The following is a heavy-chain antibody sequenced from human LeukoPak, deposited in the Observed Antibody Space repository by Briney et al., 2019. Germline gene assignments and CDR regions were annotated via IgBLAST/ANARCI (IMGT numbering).Heavy chain of an antibody. V-gene: IGHV4-38-2*02. J-gene: IGHJ4*02. CDR3: AMVRGVNYYFDY. CDR1: GYSISSGYY. D-gene: IGHD3-10*01. Sequence: SETLSLTCTVSGYSISSGYYWGWIRQPPGKGLEWIGSIYHSGSTYYNPSLKSRVTISVDTSKNQFSLKLSSVTAAGTAVYYCAMVRGVNYYFDYWGQGTLVTVSS. CDR2: IYHSGST.